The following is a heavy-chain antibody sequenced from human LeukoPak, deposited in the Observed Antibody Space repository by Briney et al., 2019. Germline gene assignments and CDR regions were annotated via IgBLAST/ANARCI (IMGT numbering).Heavy chain of an antibody. CDR2: IGTAGDT. CDR1: GFTFSSYD. D-gene: IGHD3-22*01. J-gene: IGHJ1*01. Sequence: GGSLRLSCAASGFTFSSYDMHWVRQATGKGLERVSAIGTAGDTYYPGSVKGRFTISRENAKNSLYLQMNSLRAGDTAVYYCATGPLYYDSSGYSISASPEYFQHWGQGTLVTVSS. V-gene: IGHV3-13*01. CDR3: ATGPLYYDSSGYSISASPEYFQH.